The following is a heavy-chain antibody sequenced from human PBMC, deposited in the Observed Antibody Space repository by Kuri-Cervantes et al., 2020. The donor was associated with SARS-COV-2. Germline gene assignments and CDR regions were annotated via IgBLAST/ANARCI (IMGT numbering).Heavy chain of an antibody. CDR1: GFTFSSYG. Sequence: GESLKISCAASGFTFSSYGMHWVRQAPGKGLEWVAVISYDGSNKYYADSVKGRFTISRDNSKNTLYLQMNSLRAEDTAVYYCAKVVRGYYGSGSYEGGMDVWGQGTTVTVSS. V-gene: IGHV3-30*18. J-gene: IGHJ6*02. D-gene: IGHD3-10*01. CDR3: AKVVRGYYGSGSYEGGMDV. CDR2: ISYDGSNK.